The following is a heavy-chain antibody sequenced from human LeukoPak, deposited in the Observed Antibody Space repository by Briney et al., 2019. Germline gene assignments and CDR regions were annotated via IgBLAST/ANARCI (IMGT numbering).Heavy chain of an antibody. J-gene: IGHJ6*04. Sequence: GGSLRLSCAASGFTFSSSAMSWVRQAPGKGLEWVSSISGSGGSTYYADSVKGRFTISRDNAKNSLYLQMNSLRAEDTAVYYCAELGITMIGGVWGKGTTVTISS. CDR2: ISGSGGST. CDR3: AELGITMIGGV. CDR1: GFTFSSSA. V-gene: IGHV3-23*01. D-gene: IGHD3-10*02.